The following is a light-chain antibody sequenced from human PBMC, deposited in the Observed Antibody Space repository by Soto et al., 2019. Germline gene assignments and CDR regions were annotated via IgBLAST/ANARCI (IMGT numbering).Light chain of an antibody. CDR1: QSLSSW. J-gene: IGKJ3*01. V-gene: IGKV1-5*03. Sequence: DIQMSQSPSTLSASVGDRVTITCRASQSLSSWLAWYQQKPGKAPKLLIYKASTLESGVPSRFSGSGFGTEFTLTISSLQPDDFATYDCQHYTASPTFGPGTKVDV. CDR3: QHYTASPT. CDR2: KAS.